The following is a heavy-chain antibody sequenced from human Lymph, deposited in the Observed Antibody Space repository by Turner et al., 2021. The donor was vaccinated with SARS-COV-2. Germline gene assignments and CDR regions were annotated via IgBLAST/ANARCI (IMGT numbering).Heavy chain of an antibody. CDR2: ISSSSSYI. V-gene: IGHV3-21*01. CDR1: GFTCSTYS. Sequence: EVQLVESGGGLVKPGGSLRLSCAAPGFTCSTYSMNWVRQAPGKGLEWISSISSSSSYINYADSVKGRFTISRDDAKNSLYLQMNSLRAEDTAVYYCARDIPTTADYFDYWGQGTLVTVSS. J-gene: IGHJ4*02. D-gene: IGHD4-17*01. CDR3: ARDIPTTADYFDY.